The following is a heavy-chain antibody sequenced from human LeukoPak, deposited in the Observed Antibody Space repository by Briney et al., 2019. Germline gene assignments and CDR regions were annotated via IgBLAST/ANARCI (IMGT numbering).Heavy chain of an antibody. CDR3: ARGLSDYVWGSYPY. V-gene: IGHV1-8*01. J-gene: IGHJ4*02. Sequence: ASVKVSCKASGYTFTSYDINWVRQATGQGLEWMGWMNPNSGNTGYAQKFQGRVTMTRNTSISTAYMELSSLRSEDTAVYYCARGLSDYVWGSYPYWGQGTLVTVSS. D-gene: IGHD3-16*02. CDR1: GYTFTSYD. CDR2: MNPNSGNT.